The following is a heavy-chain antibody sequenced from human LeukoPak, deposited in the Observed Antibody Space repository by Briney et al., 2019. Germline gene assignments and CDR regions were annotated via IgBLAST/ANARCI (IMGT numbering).Heavy chain of an antibody. Sequence: ASVKVSCKASGYTSTSYGISWVRQAPGQGLEWMGWISAYNGNTNYAQKLQGRVTMTTDTSTSTAYMELRSLRSDDTAVYYCARNYYYDRSGYFTNWFDPWGQGTLVTVSS. CDR2: ISAYNGNT. D-gene: IGHD3-22*01. CDR3: ARNYYYDRSGYFTNWFDP. V-gene: IGHV1-18*01. CDR1: GYTSTSYG. J-gene: IGHJ5*02.